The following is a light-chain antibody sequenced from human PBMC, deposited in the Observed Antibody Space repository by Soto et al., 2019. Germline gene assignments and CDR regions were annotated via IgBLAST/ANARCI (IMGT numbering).Light chain of an antibody. V-gene: IGKV3-20*01. CDR1: QSVSSSY. J-gene: IGKJ4*01. CDR2: GAS. Sequence: EIVLTQSPGTLSLSPGERATLSCRASQSVSSSYLAWYQQKPGQAPRLLIYGASSRATGIPDRFSGSGSGTDFTLTISRLEPEDFAVYYCPQYGSSPTFCGRTTVEIK. CDR3: PQYGSSPT.